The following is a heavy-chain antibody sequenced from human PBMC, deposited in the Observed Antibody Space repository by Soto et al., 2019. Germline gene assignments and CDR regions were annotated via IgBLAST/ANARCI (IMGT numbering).Heavy chain of an antibody. CDR3: ASYSSGWYSRAFDI. Sequence: SETLSLTCTVSGGSISSYYWSWIRQPPGKGLEWIGYIYYSGSTNYNPSLKSRVTISVDTSKNQFSLKLSSVTAADTAVYYCASYSSGWYSRAFDIWGQGTMVTVSS. J-gene: IGHJ3*02. D-gene: IGHD6-19*01. CDR2: IYYSGST. CDR1: GGSISSYY. V-gene: IGHV4-59*01.